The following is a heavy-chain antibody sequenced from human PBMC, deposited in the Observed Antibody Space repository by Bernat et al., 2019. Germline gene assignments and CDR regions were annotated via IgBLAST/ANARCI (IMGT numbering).Heavy chain of an antibody. V-gene: IGHV4-30-4*01. D-gene: IGHD1/OR15-1a*01. CDR3: ARDRYWNTGVDH. CDR2: IYYSGST. J-gene: IGHJ4*02. Sequence: QVQLQESGPGLVKPSQTLSLTCTVAGGSISSGDYYWSWIRQPPGKGLEWIGYIYYSGSTYYNPSLESRVTISVDTSKNQFSLKLTSVTAADTAVYYCARDRYWNTGVDHWGQGTLVTVSS. CDR1: GGSISSGDYY.